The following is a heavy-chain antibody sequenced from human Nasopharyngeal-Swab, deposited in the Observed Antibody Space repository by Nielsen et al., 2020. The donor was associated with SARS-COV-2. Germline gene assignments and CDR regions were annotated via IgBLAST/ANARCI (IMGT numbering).Heavy chain of an antibody. J-gene: IGHJ4*02. CDR2: ISYDGSVK. D-gene: IGHD1-1*01. V-gene: IGHV3-30*18. CDR3: AKPPDSGVAERYFDY. Sequence: IGQRQGKGMEWVALISYDGSVKYYADSVKGRFTIARDNSQNTLYLQMNSLRPEDTALYYCAKPPDSGVAERYFDYWGQGTLVTVSS.